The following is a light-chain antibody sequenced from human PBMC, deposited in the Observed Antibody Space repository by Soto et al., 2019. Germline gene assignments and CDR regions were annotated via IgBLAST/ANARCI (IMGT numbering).Light chain of an antibody. Sequence: QLVLTQSPSASASLGASVKLTCTLSSGHSSYAIAWHQQQPEKGPRYLMKLNSDGSHSKGDGIPDRFSGSSSGAVRYLTIPSLQSEDEADYYCQTWGTAIHVFGGGTKLTVL. CDR3: QTWGTAIHV. J-gene: IGLJ3*02. CDR1: SGHSSYA. CDR2: LNSDGSH. V-gene: IGLV4-69*01.